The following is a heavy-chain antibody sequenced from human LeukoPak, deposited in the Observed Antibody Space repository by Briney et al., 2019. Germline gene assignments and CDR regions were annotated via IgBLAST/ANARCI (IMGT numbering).Heavy chain of an antibody. V-gene: IGHV1-69*05. D-gene: IGHD6-19*01. Sequence: SVKVSCKASGGTFSSYAISWVRQAPGQGLEWMGRIIPIFGTANYAQKFQGRVTVTTDESTSTAYMELSSLRSEDTAVYYCARDGSSGSFDYWGQGTLVTVSS. J-gene: IGHJ4*02. CDR1: GGTFSSYA. CDR2: IIPIFGTA. CDR3: ARDGSSGSFDY.